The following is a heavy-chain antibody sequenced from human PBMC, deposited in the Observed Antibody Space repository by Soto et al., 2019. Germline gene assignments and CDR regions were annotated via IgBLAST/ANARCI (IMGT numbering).Heavy chain of an antibody. CDR1: GVSINSRSTYY. CDR2: LHHTGTT. Sequence: SETLSLTCTLSGVSINSRSTYYWGWIRQPPGMGLEWIGNLHHTGTTYYNPSLGSRVTMSVDTPNNQLSLKLRSVTAADTAVYYCAIDYGDYETWFEPWGRGTLVTVSS. J-gene: IGHJ5*02. V-gene: IGHV4-39*01. D-gene: IGHD4-17*01. CDR3: AIDYGDYETWFEP.